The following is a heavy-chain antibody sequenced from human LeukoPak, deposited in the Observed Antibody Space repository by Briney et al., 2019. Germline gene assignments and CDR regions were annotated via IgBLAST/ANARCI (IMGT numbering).Heavy chain of an antibody. D-gene: IGHD6-19*01. V-gene: IGHV1-69*13. Sequence: SVKVSCKASGGTFSSYAISWVRQAPGQGLEWMGGIIPIFGTANYAQKFQGRVTITADESTSTAYMELSSLRSEDTAVYYCASLSGIAVDGTASMDYWGQGTLVTVSS. CDR3: ASLSGIAVDGTASMDY. CDR2: IIPIFGTA. CDR1: GGTFSSYA. J-gene: IGHJ4*02.